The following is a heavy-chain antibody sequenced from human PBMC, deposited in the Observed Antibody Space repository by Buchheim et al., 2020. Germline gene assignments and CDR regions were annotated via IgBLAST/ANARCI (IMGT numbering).Heavy chain of an antibody. CDR3: AREPGTKTYNWNDPGYGMDV. Sequence: QVQLVQSGAEVKKPGASVKVSCKASGYTFTGYYMHWVRQAPGQGLEWMGWINPNSGGTNYAQKFQGWVTMTRAPSLSTAYMELGRLRSDDTAVYYCAREPGTKTYNWNDPGYGMDVWGQGTT. CDR2: INPNSGGT. J-gene: IGHJ6*02. V-gene: IGHV1-2*04. D-gene: IGHD1-1*01. CDR1: GYTFTGYY.